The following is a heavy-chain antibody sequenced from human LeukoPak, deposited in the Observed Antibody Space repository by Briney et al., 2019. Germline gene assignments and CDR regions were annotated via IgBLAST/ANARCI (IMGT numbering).Heavy chain of an antibody. Sequence: ASVNVSCKASGYTFTGYYMHWVRQAPGQGLEWMGRINPNSGGTNYAQKFQGRVTMTRDTSISTAYMELSRLRSDDTAVYYCAREGPSYYDFWSGSVYYYYGMDVWGQGTTVTVSS. J-gene: IGHJ6*02. CDR3: AREGPSYYDFWSGSVYYYYGMDV. CDR1: GYTFTGYY. V-gene: IGHV1-2*06. D-gene: IGHD3-3*01. CDR2: INPNSGGT.